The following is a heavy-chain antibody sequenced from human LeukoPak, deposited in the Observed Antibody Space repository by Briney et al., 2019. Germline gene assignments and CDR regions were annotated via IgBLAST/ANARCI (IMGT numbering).Heavy chain of an antibody. Sequence: GGSLILSCAASGFAFDDYAMHWVRQAPGKGLEWVSGISVNGHIDYADSVKGRFTISRDNAKNSLYLQMNSLRAEDTALYYCAKCRRCITTSCYTAFDYWGQGTLVTVSS. CDR2: ISVNGHI. J-gene: IGHJ4*02. CDR3: AKCRRCITTSCYTAFDY. V-gene: IGHV3-9*01. D-gene: IGHD2-2*02. CDR1: GFAFDDYA.